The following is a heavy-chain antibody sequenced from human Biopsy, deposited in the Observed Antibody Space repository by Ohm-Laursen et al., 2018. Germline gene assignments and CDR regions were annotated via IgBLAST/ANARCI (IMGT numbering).Heavy chain of an antibody. CDR3: ARVPAYPSIDGYYGLDL. CDR2: INPNSGNA. D-gene: IGHD3-9*01. J-gene: IGHJ6*02. Sequence: GASVKVSCKASGYTFAGYYLHWVRQAPGHGLEWMGRINPNSGNANYAQSFQGRLTVTRDTSISTAYMGLTSLTFDDTAIYYCARVPAYPSIDGYYGLDLWGQGTTVIVSS. V-gene: IGHV1-2*06. CDR1: GYTFAGYY.